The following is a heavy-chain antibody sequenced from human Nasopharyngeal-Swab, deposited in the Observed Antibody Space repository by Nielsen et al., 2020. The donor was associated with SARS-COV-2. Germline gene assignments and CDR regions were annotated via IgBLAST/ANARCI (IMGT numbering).Heavy chain of an antibody. V-gene: IGHV3-21*04. CDR3: ARDPGRGFDY. Sequence: WIRQPPGKGLEWVSSISSSSSYIYYADSAKGRFTISRDNAKSSLYLQVNSLRAEDTAVYYCARDPGRGFDYWGQGTLVTVSS. D-gene: IGHD3-10*01. CDR2: ISSSSSYI. J-gene: IGHJ4*02.